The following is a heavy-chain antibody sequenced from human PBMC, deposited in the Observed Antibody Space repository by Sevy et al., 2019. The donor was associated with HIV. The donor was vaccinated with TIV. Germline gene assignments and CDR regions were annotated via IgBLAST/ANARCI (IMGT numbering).Heavy chain of an antibody. J-gene: IGHJ6*02. CDR1: GFTFRSYE. CDR2: ISTGGAGGATI. Sequence: GGSLRLSCAASGFTFRSYEFNWVRQAPGKGLQWISHISTGGAGGATIFYADSVKGRFTISRDNAKNSVFLQMNSLRAEDTAVYYCARAPDYREPQNYYGMDVWGQGTTVTVSS. D-gene: IGHD4-4*01. CDR3: ARAPDYREPQNYYGMDV. V-gene: IGHV3-48*03.